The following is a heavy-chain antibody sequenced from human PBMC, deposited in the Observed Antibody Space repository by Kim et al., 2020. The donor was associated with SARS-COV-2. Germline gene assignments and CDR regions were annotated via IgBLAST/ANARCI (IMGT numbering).Heavy chain of an antibody. D-gene: IGHD6-19*01. V-gene: IGHV4-4*02. J-gene: IGHJ4*02. Sequence: SETLSLTCAVSGVSITSATWWTWVLQPPGKGLEWIGEMFHSGTTNYNPSLKSRVTISVDKSKNHFSLNLNSVTAADTAAYYCSGSSGWYRLDYCGEGTL. CDR2: MFHSGTT. CDR1: GVSITSATW. CDR3: SGSSGWYRLDY.